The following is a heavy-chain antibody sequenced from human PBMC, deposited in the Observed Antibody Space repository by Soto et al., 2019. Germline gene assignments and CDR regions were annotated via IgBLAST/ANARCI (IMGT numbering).Heavy chain of an antibody. V-gene: IGHV3-48*02. J-gene: IGHJ4*02. D-gene: IGHD4-17*01. CDR2: ISSSGSAI. CDR3: ARGGGYGDYAGY. CDR1: GFTLLTYS. Sequence: EVQLVESGGALVQPGGSLRLSCAASGFTLLTYSMNWVRQAPGKGLEWVAYISSSGSAIYYADSVKGRFTISRDTANNSVYLQMNSLRDEDTAVYYCARGGGYGDYAGYWGQGTLVIVSS.